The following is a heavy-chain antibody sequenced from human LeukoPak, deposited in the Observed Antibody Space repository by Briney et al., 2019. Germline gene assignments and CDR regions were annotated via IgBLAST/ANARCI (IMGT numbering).Heavy chain of an antibody. Sequence: GASGKVSCKASGYTFTTYYMHWVRQAPGQGLEWRGIINPNGGSTSYAQKFPGRVTMTRDMSTRTVYMELSSLRSEDTAVYYCTRGARRSASGDYFDYWGQGTLVTVSS. J-gene: IGHJ4*02. CDR2: INPNGGST. D-gene: IGHD6-25*01. CDR1: GYTFTTYY. CDR3: TRGARRSASGDYFDY. V-gene: IGHV1-46*01.